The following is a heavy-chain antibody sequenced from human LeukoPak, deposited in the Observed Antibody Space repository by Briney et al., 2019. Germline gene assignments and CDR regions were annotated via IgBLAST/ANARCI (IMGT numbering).Heavy chain of an antibody. CDR2: ISSSSSTI. J-gene: IGHJ4*02. CDR3: ARDLGSYGSGSYFDY. D-gene: IGHD3-10*01. V-gene: IGHV3-48*04. Sequence: GGSLRLSCAASGFTLSSYSMNWVRQAPGKGLEWVSYISSSSSTIYYADSVKGRFTISRDNAKNSLYLQMNSLRAEDTAVYYCARDLGSYGSGSYFDYWGQGTLVTVSS. CDR1: GFTLSSYS.